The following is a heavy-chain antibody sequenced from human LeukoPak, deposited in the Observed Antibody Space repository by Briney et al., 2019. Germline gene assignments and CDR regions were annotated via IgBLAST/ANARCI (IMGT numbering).Heavy chain of an antibody. J-gene: IGHJ4*02. CDR1: GFTFGSYS. D-gene: IGHD6-13*01. CDR3: ARDLKQQLVKGDY. Sequence: KPGGSLRLSCAASGFTFGSYSMNWVRQAPGKGLEWVSSISSSSSYIYYADSVKGRFTISRDNAKNSLYLQMNSLRAEDTAVYYCARDLKQQLVKGDYWGQGTLVTVSS. CDR2: ISSSSSYI. V-gene: IGHV3-21*01.